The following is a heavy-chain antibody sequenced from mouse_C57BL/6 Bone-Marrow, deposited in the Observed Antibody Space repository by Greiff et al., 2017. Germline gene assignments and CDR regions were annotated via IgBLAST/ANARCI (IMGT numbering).Heavy chain of an antibody. CDR3: GRHEERRNYSNCQAWLAY. Sequence: VQLQQSGAELVKPGASVKLSCKASGYTFTEYTIHWVKQRSGQGLEWIGWFYPGSGRIKYNEKFKDKATLNADKSFSTVYMELSRLTSEDSAVYFCGRHEERRNYSNCQAWLAYWGQGTLVTVSA. CDR1: GYTFTEYT. CDR2: FYPGSGRI. J-gene: IGHJ3*01. V-gene: IGHV1-62-2*01. D-gene: IGHD2-5*01.